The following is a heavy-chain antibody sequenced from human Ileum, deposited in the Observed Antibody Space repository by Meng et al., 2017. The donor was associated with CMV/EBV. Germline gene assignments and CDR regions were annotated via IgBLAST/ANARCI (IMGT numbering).Heavy chain of an antibody. CDR3: ARLLLESQRLNWFDP. V-gene: IGHV4-59*01. D-gene: IGHD3-3*01. CDR1: GGSISSYY. J-gene: IGHJ5*02. Sequence: SETLSLTCTVSGGSISSYYWSWIRQPPGKGLEWIGYIYYSGSTNYNPSLKSRVTISVDTSKNQFSLKLSSVTAADTAVYYCARLLLESQRLNWFDPWGQGTLVTVSS. CDR2: IYYSGST.